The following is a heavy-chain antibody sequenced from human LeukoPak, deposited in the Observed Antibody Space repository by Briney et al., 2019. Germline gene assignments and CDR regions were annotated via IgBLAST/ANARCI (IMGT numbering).Heavy chain of an antibody. J-gene: IGHJ4*02. V-gene: IGHV3-48*03. D-gene: IGHD3-9*01. CDR3: ARDRDILTGYDSFDY. CDR2: ISSSGLTI. Sequence: GGSLRLSCEASGFTFNSYEFNWVRQAPGKGLEWVSFISSSGLTIYYADSVKGRFTISRDNAKNSVFLQMSSLRVEDTAVYYCARDRDILTGYDSFDYWGQGTLVTVSS. CDR1: GFTFNSYE.